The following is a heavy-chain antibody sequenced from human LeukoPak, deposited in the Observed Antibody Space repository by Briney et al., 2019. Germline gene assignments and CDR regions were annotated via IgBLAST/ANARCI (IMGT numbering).Heavy chain of an antibody. Sequence: ASVKVFCKASGYTFTSYAMHWVRQAPGQRLEWMGWINAGNGNTKYSQKFQGGVTTTRDTSASTAYMELSSLRSEDTAVYYCAMHVDTAMVFDYWGRGTLVTVSS. V-gene: IGHV1-3*01. CDR2: INAGNGNT. J-gene: IGHJ4*02. CDR3: AMHVDTAMVFDY. CDR1: GYTFTSYA. D-gene: IGHD5-18*01.